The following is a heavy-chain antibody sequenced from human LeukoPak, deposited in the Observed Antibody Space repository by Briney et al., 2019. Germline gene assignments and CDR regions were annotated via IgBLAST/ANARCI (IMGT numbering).Heavy chain of an antibody. D-gene: IGHD3-3*01. V-gene: IGHV3-23*01. CDR3: AKDSSSLEWLEYFDY. CDR2: ISGRVGST. J-gene: IGHJ4*02. CDR1: GFTFNTYG. Sequence: GGSLRLSCAASGFTFNTYGISRVRQAPGKGLEWVSAISGRVGSTYYTDSVKGRFTISRDNSKNTLYLQMNSLRAGDTAVYYCAKDSSSLEWLEYFDYWGQGTLVTVSS.